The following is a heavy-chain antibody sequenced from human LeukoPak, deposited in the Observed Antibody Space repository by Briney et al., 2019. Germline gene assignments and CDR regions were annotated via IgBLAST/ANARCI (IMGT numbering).Heavy chain of an antibody. Sequence: SVKVSCKASGGTFSSYAISWVRQAPGQGLEWMGGIIPIFGTANYAQKFQGRVTIAADESTSTAYMELSSLRSEDTAVYYCARVRWDDYGDYGRDNWFDPWGQGTLVTVSS. J-gene: IGHJ5*02. D-gene: IGHD4-17*01. CDR1: GGTFSSYA. V-gene: IGHV1-69*13. CDR2: IIPIFGTA. CDR3: ARVRWDDYGDYGRDNWFDP.